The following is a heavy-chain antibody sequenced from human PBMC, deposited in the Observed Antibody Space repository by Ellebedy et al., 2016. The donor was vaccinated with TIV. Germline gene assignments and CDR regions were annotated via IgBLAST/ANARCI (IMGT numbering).Heavy chain of an antibody. V-gene: IGHV3-23*01. Sequence: GGSLRLXXAASGFTFSSYAMSWVRQAPGKGLEWVSAISGSGGSTYYADSVKGRFTISRDNSKNPLYLQMNSLRAEDTAVYYCAKSPPVGYGDYGYYFDYWGQGTLVTVSS. J-gene: IGHJ4*02. CDR1: GFTFSSYA. CDR3: AKSPPVGYGDYGYYFDY. D-gene: IGHD4-17*01. CDR2: ISGSGGST.